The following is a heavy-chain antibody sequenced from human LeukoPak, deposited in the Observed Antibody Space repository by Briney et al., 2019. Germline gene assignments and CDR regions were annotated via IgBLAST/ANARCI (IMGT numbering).Heavy chain of an antibody. J-gene: IGHJ4*02. Sequence: GGSLRLSCAASGFTFSNYSMNWVRQAPGKGLEWVSSISSRSSYIYYADSVRGRFTISRDNAKNSLYLQVNSLRAEDTAVYYCARERSVGATRYYFDYWGQGTLVTVSS. CDR2: ISSRSSYI. D-gene: IGHD1-26*01. CDR3: ARERSVGATRYYFDY. V-gene: IGHV3-21*01. CDR1: GFTFSNYS.